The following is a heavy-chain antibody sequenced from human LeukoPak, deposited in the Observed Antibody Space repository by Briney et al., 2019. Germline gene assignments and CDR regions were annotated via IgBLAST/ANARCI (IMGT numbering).Heavy chain of an antibody. CDR3: AKNLGTWFGEPYDY. J-gene: IGHJ4*02. Sequence: GGSLRLSCAASGFTISDNYMNWVRQAPGKGLEWVSIIYSNGKTYYAESVKGRFTISRDKSKNTLYLQMNSLRAEDTAAYYCAKNLGTWFGEPYDYWGQGTLVTVSS. V-gene: IGHV3-53*01. CDR2: IYSNGKT. CDR1: GFTISDNY. D-gene: IGHD3-10*01.